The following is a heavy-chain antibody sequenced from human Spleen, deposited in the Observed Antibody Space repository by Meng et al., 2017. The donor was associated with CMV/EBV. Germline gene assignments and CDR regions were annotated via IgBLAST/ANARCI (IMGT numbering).Heavy chain of an antibody. D-gene: IGHD5-18*01. J-gene: IGHJ4*02. CDR2: ISGSRGTT. Sequence: SGFTFSTYDMGWVRQAQGKGLEWVSGISGSRGTTYYADSVKGRFSISRDNSKNTLSLKMNSLRADDTAVYYCAKDLRRGYTYGCTDYWGQGTLVTVSS. CDR3: AKDLRRGYTYGCTDY. CDR1: GFTFSTYD. V-gene: IGHV3-23*01.